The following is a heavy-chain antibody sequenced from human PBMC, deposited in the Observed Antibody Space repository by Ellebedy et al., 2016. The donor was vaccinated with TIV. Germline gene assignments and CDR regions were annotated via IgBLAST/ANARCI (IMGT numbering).Heavy chain of an antibody. D-gene: IGHD2-15*01. Sequence: AASVKVSCKASGYTFTSNDINWVRQAPGQGLEWMGWISAYNGHTKYAQKLQGRVTMTRDTSTSTVYMELSSLRSEDTAVYYCARGELLLYDAFDIWGQGTMVTVSS. CDR2: ISAYNGHT. CDR1: GYTFTSND. V-gene: IGHV1-18*04. J-gene: IGHJ3*02. CDR3: ARGELLLYDAFDI.